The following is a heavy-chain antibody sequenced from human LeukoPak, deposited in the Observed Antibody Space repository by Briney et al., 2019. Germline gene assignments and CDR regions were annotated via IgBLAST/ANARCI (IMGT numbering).Heavy chain of an antibody. Sequence: SETLSLTCTVSGDSISSQYWSWIRQPPGKGLEWIGYIYYSGSTNYNSSLKSRVTISVDTSKNQFSLKLTSVTAADTAVYYCARLYYGSGGGYWGQGTLVTVSS. J-gene: IGHJ4*02. CDR1: GDSISSQY. CDR2: IYYSGST. V-gene: IGHV4-59*11. CDR3: ARLYYGSGGGY. D-gene: IGHD3-10*01.